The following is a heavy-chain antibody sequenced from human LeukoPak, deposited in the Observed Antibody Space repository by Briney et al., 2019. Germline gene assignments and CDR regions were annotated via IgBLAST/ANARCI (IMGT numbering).Heavy chain of an antibody. CDR2: IDHAGTNAGT. Sequence: GGPLRLFCAASGFTFSDFSMTWVRQAPGKGLEWVSSIDHAGTNAGTYYADSVKGRFTISRDNSKNTLCLQLNSLRADDAAVYYCAKNWGPLDMRGQGTMVTVSS. J-gene: IGHJ3*02. CDR1: GFTFSDFS. D-gene: IGHD3-16*01. CDR3: AKNWGPLDM. V-gene: IGHV3-23*03.